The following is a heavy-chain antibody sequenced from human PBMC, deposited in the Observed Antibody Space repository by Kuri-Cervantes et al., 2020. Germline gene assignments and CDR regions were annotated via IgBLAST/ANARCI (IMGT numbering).Heavy chain of an antibody. Sequence: GESLKISCAASGFTFNGYGMHWVRQAPGKGLEWVAIIWYDATKKYYADSVRGRFTISRDNSKNTLYLQMNSLRGEDTAVYYCAKGSRTSRPYFFDYWGQGTLVTVSS. CDR3: AKGSRTSRPYFFDY. CDR2: IWYDATKK. CDR1: GFTFNGYG. J-gene: IGHJ4*02. V-gene: IGHV3-33*06. D-gene: IGHD1-26*01.